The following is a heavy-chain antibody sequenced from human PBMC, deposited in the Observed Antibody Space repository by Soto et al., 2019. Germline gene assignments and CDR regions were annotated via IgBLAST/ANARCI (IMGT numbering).Heavy chain of an antibody. V-gene: IGHV2-5*02. CDR1: GFSLNTGGVG. J-gene: IGHJ6*02. D-gene: IGHD3-10*01. CDR2: MYWDDDE. CDR3: VRNWRYYGGDFYFGMDA. Sequence: ITLKESGPTLVKPTQTLTLTCTFSGFSLNTGGVGVGWVRQPRGKAMEWLALMYWDDDERYRSSLRSRLNVTKDTINTQVVLTMTNMDPEDTATYYCVRNWRYYGGDFYFGMDAWGQGTTVTVSS.